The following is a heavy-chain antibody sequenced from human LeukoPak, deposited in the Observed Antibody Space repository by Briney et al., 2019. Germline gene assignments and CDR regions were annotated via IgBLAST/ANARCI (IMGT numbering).Heavy chain of an antibody. CDR1: GYTFTGYY. Sequence: GASVKVSCKASGYTFTGYYMHWVRQAPGQGLEWMGWINPNSGGTNYAQKFQGRVTMTRDTSISTAYMELSRLRSEDTAVYYCARRALAYYYYHYMDVWGKGTTVTVSS. J-gene: IGHJ6*03. CDR3: ARRALAYYYYHYMDV. V-gene: IGHV1-2*02. CDR2: INPNSGGT. D-gene: IGHD1-1*01.